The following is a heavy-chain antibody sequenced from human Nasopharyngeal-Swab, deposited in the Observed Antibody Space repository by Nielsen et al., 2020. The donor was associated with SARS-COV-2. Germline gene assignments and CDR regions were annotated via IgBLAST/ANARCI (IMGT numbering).Heavy chain of an antibody. D-gene: IGHD3-9*01. CDR3: ARNYDILTGYYKGAYYYYGMDV. CDR2: INPNSGGT. J-gene: IGHJ6*02. V-gene: IGHV1-2*06. Sequence: ASVKVSCKASGYTFTGYYMHWVRQAPGQGLEWMGRINPNSGGTNYAQKFQGRVTITRDTSASTAYMELSSLRSEDTAVYYCARNYDILTGYYKGAYYYYGMDVWGQGTTVTVSS. CDR1: GYTFTGYY.